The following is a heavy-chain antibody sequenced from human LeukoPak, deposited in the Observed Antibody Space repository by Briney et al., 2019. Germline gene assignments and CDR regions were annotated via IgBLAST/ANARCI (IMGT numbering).Heavy chain of an antibody. J-gene: IGHJ6*04. D-gene: IGHD3-9*01. Sequence: SETLSLTCTVSGGSISSYYWSWIRQPPGKGLEWIGYIYYSGSTNYNPSLKSRVTISVDTSKNQFSLKLSSVTAGDTAVYYCARNRPYDILTGTMDVWGKGTTVTVSS. CDR1: GGSISSYY. CDR2: IYYSGST. V-gene: IGHV4-59*01. CDR3: ARNRPYDILTGTMDV.